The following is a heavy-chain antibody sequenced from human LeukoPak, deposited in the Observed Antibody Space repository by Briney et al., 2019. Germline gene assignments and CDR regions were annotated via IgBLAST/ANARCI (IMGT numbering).Heavy chain of an antibody. J-gene: IGHJ4*02. CDR3: ASRIMITFGGVIAFDY. CDR2: IYHSGST. V-gene: IGHV4-38-2*01. Sequence: SETLSLTCAVSGYSISSGYYWGWIRPPPGKGLEWIGSIYHSGSTYYNPSLKSRVTISVDTSKNQFSLKLSSVTAADTAVYYCASRIMITFGGVIAFDYWGQGTLVTVSS. CDR1: GYSISSGYY. D-gene: IGHD3-16*02.